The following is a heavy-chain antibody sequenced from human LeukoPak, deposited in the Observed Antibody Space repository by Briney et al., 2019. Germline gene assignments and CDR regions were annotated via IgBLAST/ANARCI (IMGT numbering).Heavy chain of an antibody. CDR1: GFTFSSYA. Sequence: PGGSLRLSCAASGFTFSSYAMHWVRQAPGKGLEWVAVISYDGSNKYYADSVKGRFTISRDNSKNTLYLQMNSLRAEDTAVYYCARGGIAAAGQDYWGQGTLVTVSS. V-gene: IGHV3-30*04. CDR3: ARGGIAAAGQDY. D-gene: IGHD6-13*01. CDR2: ISYDGSNK. J-gene: IGHJ4*02.